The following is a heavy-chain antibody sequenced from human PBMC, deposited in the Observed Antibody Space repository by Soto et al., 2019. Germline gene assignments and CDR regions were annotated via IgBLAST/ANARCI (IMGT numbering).Heavy chain of an antibody. CDR1: GGSFSGYY. V-gene: IGHV4-34*01. J-gene: IGHJ4*02. CDR3: ARDKITGLFDY. Sequence: QVQLQQWGAGLLKPSETLSLTCAVYGGSFSGYYWTWIRQPPGTGLEWIGDINHSGSTNYNPSLKSRVTISVDTSKNQFSLKLTSVTAAYTAVYYFARDKITGLFDYWGQGTLVTVSS. D-gene: IGHD2-8*02. CDR2: INHSGST.